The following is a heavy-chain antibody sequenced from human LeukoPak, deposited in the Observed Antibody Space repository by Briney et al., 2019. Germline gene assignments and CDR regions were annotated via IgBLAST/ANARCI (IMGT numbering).Heavy chain of an antibody. V-gene: IGHV3-30*02. CDR2: IRYDGSNK. CDR1: RVTFSSYG. D-gene: IGHD3-10*01. CDR3: AKATPYYCGSGSSPYYMDV. J-gene: IGHJ6*03. Sequence: GGSLRLSCAASRVTFSSYGMHWGRQAPGKGLEWGAFIRYDGSNKYYADSVKGRFTISRDNSKNTRYLQMNSLRAEDTAVYYCAKATPYYCGSGSSPYYMDVWGEGTAVTVSS.